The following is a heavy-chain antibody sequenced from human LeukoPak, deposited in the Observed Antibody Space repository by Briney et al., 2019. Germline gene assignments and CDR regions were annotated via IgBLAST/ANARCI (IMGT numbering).Heavy chain of an antibody. CDR2: IYYSEAS. CDR3: ARHYYDSSGYYLEGFDI. J-gene: IGHJ3*02. D-gene: IGHD3-22*01. V-gene: IGHV4-39*01. CDR1: VDSISSNSYY. Sequence: PSETLSLTCTVSVDSISSNSYYWARIRQPPGKGLEWIESIYYSEASYYNPSLKSRVTISVDTSNNLFSLKLSSVAAADTAVFYCARHYYDSSGYYLEGFDIWGQGTVVTVSS.